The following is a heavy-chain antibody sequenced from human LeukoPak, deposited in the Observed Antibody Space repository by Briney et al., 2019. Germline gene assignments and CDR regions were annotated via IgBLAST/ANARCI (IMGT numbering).Heavy chain of an antibody. CDR2: INTDGSTT. Sequence: PGGSLRLSCVASGFTFSNYWMHWVRQDPLKGLVWVSRINTDGSTTTYGDSVKGRFTISRDNAKNTLYLQMNSLRVEDTAVYYCVTNPIVVVTSVNYWGKGTLVTVSS. V-gene: IGHV3-74*01. CDR1: GFTFSNYW. CDR3: VTNPIVVVTSVNY. J-gene: IGHJ4*01. D-gene: IGHD2-21*02.